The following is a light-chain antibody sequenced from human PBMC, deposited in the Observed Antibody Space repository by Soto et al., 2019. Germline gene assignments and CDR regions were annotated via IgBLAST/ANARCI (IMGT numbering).Light chain of an antibody. CDR1: QSVSSY. CDR3: QQRSNWPPT. J-gene: IGKJ3*01. V-gene: IGKV3-11*01. Sequence: EIVLTQSPATLSLSPGERATLSCRASQSVSSYLAWYQQKPGQAPRLLIYDASNRATGIPARFSGSGSGTDFTLTISSLEPEDVAVYYCQQRSNWPPTFGPWTKVDIK. CDR2: DAS.